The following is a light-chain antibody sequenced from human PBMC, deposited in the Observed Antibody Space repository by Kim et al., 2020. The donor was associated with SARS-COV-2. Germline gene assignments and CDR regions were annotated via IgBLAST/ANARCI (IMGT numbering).Light chain of an antibody. CDR3: LLSYSGARPVV. CDR1: TGAVTSGHY. CDR2: DTS. J-gene: IGLJ2*01. Sequence: QAVVTQEPSLTVSPGGTVTLTCGSSTGAVTSGHYPYWFQQKPGQAPRTLIYDTSNKHSWTPARFSGSLLGGKAALTLSGAQPEDEAEYYCLLSYSGARPVVFGGGPRLTV. V-gene: IGLV7-46*01.